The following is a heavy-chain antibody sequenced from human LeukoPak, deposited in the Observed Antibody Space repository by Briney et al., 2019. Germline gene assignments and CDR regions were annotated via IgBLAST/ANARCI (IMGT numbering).Heavy chain of an antibody. D-gene: IGHD5-18*01. CDR1: GGSFSGYY. Sequence: SETLSLTCAVYGGSFSGYYWSWIRQPPGKGLEWIGEINHSGSTNYNPTLKSRVTISVDTSKNQFSLKLSSVTAADTAVYYCARGYSYGQNWFDPWGQGTLVTVSS. J-gene: IGHJ5*02. CDR2: INHSGST. CDR3: ARGYSYGQNWFDP. V-gene: IGHV4-34*01.